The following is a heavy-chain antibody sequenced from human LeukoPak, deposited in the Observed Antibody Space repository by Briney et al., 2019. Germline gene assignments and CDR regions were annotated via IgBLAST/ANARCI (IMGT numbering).Heavy chain of an antibody. J-gene: IGHJ6*03. Sequence: GGSLRLSCAASRFTFRNYAMHWVRQAPGQGLEWVAIISYDGSNKYYTGSVKGRFTISRDNSKNTLYLQMISLRAEDTAVYYCARGYIYYMDVWGKGTTVTVSS. CDR2: ISYDGSNK. V-gene: IGHV3-30*04. CDR1: RFTFRNYA. D-gene: IGHD1-1*01. CDR3: ARGYIYYMDV.